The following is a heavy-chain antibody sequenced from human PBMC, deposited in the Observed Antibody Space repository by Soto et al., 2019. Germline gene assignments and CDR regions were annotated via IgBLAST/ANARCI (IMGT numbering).Heavy chain of an antibody. CDR3: AKDQKWELPHFFAS. V-gene: IGHV3-23*01. CDR1: GFTFSSYA. CDR2: ISGSSGT. D-gene: IGHD1-26*01. J-gene: IGHJ4*02. Sequence: EVQLLESGGDLVQPGGSLRLSCAASGFTFSSYAMTWVRQAPGKGLEWVSSISGSSGTYYADSVKGRFTISRDNSKNTLYLKMSSLRADDTAVYYCAKDQKWELPHFFASWGQGSLVTVSS.